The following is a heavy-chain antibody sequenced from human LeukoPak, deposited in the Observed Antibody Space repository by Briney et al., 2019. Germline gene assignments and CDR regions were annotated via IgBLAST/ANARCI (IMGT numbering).Heavy chain of an antibody. CDR1: GGTFSSYA. Sequence: ASVKVSCKASGGTFSSYAISWVRQAPGQGLEWMGGIIPIFGTANYAQKFQGRVTITADESTSTAYMELSSLRSEDTAVYYCARERRQQLAQTLYAFDIWGQGTMVTVSS. J-gene: IGHJ3*02. CDR2: IIPIFGTA. V-gene: IGHV1-69*13. D-gene: IGHD6-13*01. CDR3: ARERRQQLAQTLYAFDI.